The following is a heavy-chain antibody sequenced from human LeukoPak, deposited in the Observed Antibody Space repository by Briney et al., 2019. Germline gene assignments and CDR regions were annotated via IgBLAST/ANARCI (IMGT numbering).Heavy chain of an antibody. Sequence: PGGSLRLSCSASGFTFSSYAMSWVRQAPGKGLEWVSGISGSGGSSYYADSVKGRFTISRDNSKNTLYLQMNSLRAEDTAVYYCAKPFSIVGAPGAFDGWGQGTLVTVSS. J-gene: IGHJ4*02. CDR1: GFTFSSYA. D-gene: IGHD1-26*01. CDR2: ISGSGGSS. CDR3: AKPFSIVGAPGAFDG. V-gene: IGHV3-23*01.